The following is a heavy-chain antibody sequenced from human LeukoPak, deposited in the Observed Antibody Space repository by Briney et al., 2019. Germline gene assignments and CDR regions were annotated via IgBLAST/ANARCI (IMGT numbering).Heavy chain of an antibody. Sequence: PSETLSLTCTVSGGSISSYYGSWIRQSPGKGLEWIGYVYYSGTTNYNPSLKSRVTISVDTSKNQFSLKLSSVTAADTAVYYCARGRGGLGREFDYWGQGTLVTVSS. V-gene: IGHV4-59*01. CDR3: ARGRGGLGREFDY. CDR2: VYYSGTT. J-gene: IGHJ4*02. CDR1: GGSISSYY. D-gene: IGHD6-19*01.